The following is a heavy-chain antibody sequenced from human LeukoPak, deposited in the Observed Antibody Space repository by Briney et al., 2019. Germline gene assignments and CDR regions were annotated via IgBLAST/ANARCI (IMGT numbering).Heavy chain of an antibody. J-gene: IGHJ6*02. CDR2: INHSGST. D-gene: IGHD3-3*01. V-gene: IGHV4-34*01. Sequence: SETLSLTCAVYGGSFSGYYWSWIRQPPGKGLEWIGEINHSGSTNYNPSLKSRVTISVDTSKNQFSLKLSSVTAADTAVYYCAGRKIPYYDFWSGPPTYYYYGMDVWGQGTTVTVSS. CDR3: AGRKIPYYDFWSGPPTYYYYGMDV. CDR1: GGSFSGYY.